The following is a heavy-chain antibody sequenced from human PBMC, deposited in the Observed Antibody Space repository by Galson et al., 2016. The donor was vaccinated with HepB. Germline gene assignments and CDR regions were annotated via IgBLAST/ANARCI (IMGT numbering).Heavy chain of an antibody. D-gene: IGHD3-22*01. CDR1: GFTFSSYA. V-gene: IGHV3-23*01. Sequence: RLSCAASGFTFSSYAVSWVRQAPGKGLEWVSTISGSGFTTYCADSVNGRFTISRDNSKNPLSLQMNSLRAEDTAMYYCARSPYYYGSSGYYLIPDAFDIWGQGTMVTVSS. J-gene: IGHJ3*02. CDR2: ISGSGFTT. CDR3: ARSPYYYGSSGYYLIPDAFDI.